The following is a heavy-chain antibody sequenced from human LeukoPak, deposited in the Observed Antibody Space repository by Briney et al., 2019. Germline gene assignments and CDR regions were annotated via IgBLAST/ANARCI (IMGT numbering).Heavy chain of an antibody. CDR2: INPNSGGT. Sequence: ASVKVSCKASGYTFTGYCMHWVRQAPGQGLEWMGWINPNSGGTNYAQKFQGRVTMTRDTSISTAYMELSRLRSDDTAVYYCARAETLAYCGGDCYSSFLLFDYWGQGTLVTVSS. CDR3: ARAETLAYCGGDCYSSFLLFDY. V-gene: IGHV1-2*02. D-gene: IGHD2-21*01. CDR1: GYTFTGYC. J-gene: IGHJ4*02.